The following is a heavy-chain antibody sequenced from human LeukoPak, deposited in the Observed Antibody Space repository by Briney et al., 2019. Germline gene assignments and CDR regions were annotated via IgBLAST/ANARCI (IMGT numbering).Heavy chain of an antibody. CDR1: GYTFTRYA. V-gene: IGHV1-18*01. CDR2: ISAYNSDT. CDR3: ARGQDIVVVPAAIRPTGAFDI. J-gene: IGHJ3*02. D-gene: IGHD2-2*02. Sequence: GASVKVSCKASGYTFTRYAITWVRQVPGQGPEWMGRISAYNSDTHYAQNLQGRVTMTTDTSTSTAYMELRSLRSDDTAVYYCARGQDIVVVPAAIRPTGAFDIWGQGTIVTVSS.